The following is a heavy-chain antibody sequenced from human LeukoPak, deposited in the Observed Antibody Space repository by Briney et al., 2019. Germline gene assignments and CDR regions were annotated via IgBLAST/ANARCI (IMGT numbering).Heavy chain of an antibody. J-gene: IGHJ4*02. CDR2: INSDGSST. V-gene: IGHV3-74*01. Sequence: GGSLRLSCAASGLTFSSYWMHWVRQAPGKGLVWVSRINSDGSSTSYADSVKGRFTISRDNAKNTLYLQMNSLRAEDTAVYYCARDITMVRGVPFDYWGQGTLVTVSS. D-gene: IGHD3-10*01. CDR3: ARDITMVRGVPFDY. CDR1: GLTFSSYW.